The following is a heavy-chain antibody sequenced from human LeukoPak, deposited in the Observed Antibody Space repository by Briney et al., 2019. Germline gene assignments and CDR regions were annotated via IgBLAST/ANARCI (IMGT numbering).Heavy chain of an antibody. CDR3: ARGGSGWYDARAEYFQH. Sequence: ASVKVSCKASGGTFSSYAISWVRQAPGQGLEWMGGIIPIFGTANYAQKFQGRVTITADESTSTAYTELSSLRSEDTAVYYCARGGSGWYDARAEYFQHWGQGTLVTVSS. CDR2: IIPIFGTA. V-gene: IGHV1-69*13. D-gene: IGHD6-19*01. J-gene: IGHJ1*01. CDR1: GGTFSSYA.